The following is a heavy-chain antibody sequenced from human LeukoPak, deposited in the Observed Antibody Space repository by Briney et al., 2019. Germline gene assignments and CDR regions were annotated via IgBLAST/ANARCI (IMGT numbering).Heavy chain of an antibody. V-gene: IGHV3-48*01. D-gene: IGHD2-15*01. J-gene: IGHJ4*02. CDR1: GFTFSSYA. Sequence: PGGSLRLSCAASGFTFSSYAMSWVRQAPGKGLEWVSYISSSSSTIYYADSVKGRFTISRDNAKNSLYLQMNSLRAEDTAVYYCARDHLYCSGGSCHLYYFDYWGQGTLVTVSS. CDR3: ARDHLYCSGGSCHLYYFDY. CDR2: ISSSSSTI.